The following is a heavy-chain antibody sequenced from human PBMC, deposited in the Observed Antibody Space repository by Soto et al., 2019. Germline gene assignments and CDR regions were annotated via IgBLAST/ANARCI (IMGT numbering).Heavy chain of an antibody. CDR2: ISWNSGSI. Sequence: EVQLVESGGGLVQPGRSLRLSCAASGFTFDDYAMHWVRQAPGKGLEWVSGISWNSGSIGYADSVKGRFTSSRHSAKNALYLQMNSMRAEATALYYCAKDIIKGLGFDAFDIWGHGTMVTVSS. J-gene: IGHJ3*02. CDR1: GFTFDDYA. D-gene: IGHD3-16*01. CDR3: AKDIIKGLGFDAFDI. V-gene: IGHV3-9*01.